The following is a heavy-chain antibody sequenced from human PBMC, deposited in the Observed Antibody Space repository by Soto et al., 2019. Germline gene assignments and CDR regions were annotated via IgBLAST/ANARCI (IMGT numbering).Heavy chain of an antibody. D-gene: IGHD5-12*01. V-gene: IGHV4-34*01. J-gene: IGHJ4*02. CDR3: ARALKVATHDY. CDR2: INHSGST. Sequence: QVQLQQWGAGLLKPSETPSLTCAVYGGSFSGYYWSWIRQPPGKGLEWIGEINHSGSTNYNPSLKSRVTISVDTSKNQFSLKLSSVTAADTAVYYCARALKVATHDYWGQGTLVTVSS. CDR1: GGSFSGYY.